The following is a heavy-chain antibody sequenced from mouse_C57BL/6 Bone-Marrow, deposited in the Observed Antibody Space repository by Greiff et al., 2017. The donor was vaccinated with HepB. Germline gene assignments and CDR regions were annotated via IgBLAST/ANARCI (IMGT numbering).Heavy chain of an antibody. V-gene: IGHV1-26*01. Sequence: VQLKQSGPELVKPGASVKISCKASGYTFTDYYMNWVKQSHGKSLEWIGDINPNNGGTSYNQKFKGKATLTVDKSSSTAYMELRSLTSEDSAVYYCAREGLSTMVTTGFAYWGQGTLVTVSA. CDR1: GYTFTDYY. J-gene: IGHJ3*01. CDR3: AREGLSTMVTTGFAY. D-gene: IGHD2-2*01. CDR2: INPNNGGT.